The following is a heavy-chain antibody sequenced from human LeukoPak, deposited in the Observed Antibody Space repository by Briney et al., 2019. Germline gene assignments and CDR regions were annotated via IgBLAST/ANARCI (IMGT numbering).Heavy chain of an antibody. V-gene: IGHV4-61*02. CDR2: IYTSGST. J-gene: IGHJ4*02. Sequence: SETLSLTCTVSGGSISSGSYYWSWLRQPAGKGLEWIVRIYTSGSTNYNPSLKSRVTISVDTSKNQFSLKLSSVTAADTAVYYCARFSSIAAAFDYWGLGTLVTVSS. CDR1: GGSISSGSYY. D-gene: IGHD6-13*01. CDR3: ARFSSIAAAFDY.